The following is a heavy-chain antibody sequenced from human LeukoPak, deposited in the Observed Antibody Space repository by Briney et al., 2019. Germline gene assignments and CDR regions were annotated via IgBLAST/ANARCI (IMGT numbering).Heavy chain of an antibody. CDR3: ARDTVTSTYYFDY. V-gene: IGHV1-2*02. CDR2: INPNSGGT. D-gene: IGHD4-17*01. Sequence: ASVKVSCKASGYTFTGCYMHWARQAPGQGLEWMGWINPNSGGTNYAQKFQGRVTMTRDTSISTAYMELSRLRSDDTAVYYCARDTVTSTYYFDYWGQGTLVTVSS. J-gene: IGHJ4*02. CDR1: GYTFTGCY.